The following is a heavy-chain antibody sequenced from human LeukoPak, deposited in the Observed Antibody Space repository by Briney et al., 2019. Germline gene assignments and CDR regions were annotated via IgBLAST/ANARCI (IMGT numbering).Heavy chain of an antibody. V-gene: IGHV5-51*01. CDR2: IYPGDSHT. D-gene: IGHD3-10*01. J-gene: IGHJ4*02. Sequence: GESLKISCKGSGYSFTSYWLGWERQMPGKGLEWMGIIYPGDSHTRYSPSFQGQVTISADKSISTAYLQWSSLKASDTAMYYCARYGGWFGESYGGFDYWGQGTLVTVSS. CDR3: ARYGGWFGESYGGFDY. CDR1: GYSFTSYW.